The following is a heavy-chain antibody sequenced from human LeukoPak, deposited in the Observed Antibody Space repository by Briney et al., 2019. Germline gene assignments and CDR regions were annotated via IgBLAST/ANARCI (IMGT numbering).Heavy chain of an antibody. CDR1: GYTFTGYY. J-gene: IGHJ5*02. CDR2: INPNTGGT. V-gene: IGHV1-2*02. CDR3: ARGFICSGGTCYSGFWFDP. Sequence: ASVKVSCKASGYTFTGYYLHLVRQAPGQGLEWMGWINPNTGGTKYAQKFQGRVTLTRDTSISTAYMELRRLRSDGTAVYYCARGFICSGGTCYSGFWFDPWGQGTLVTVSS. D-gene: IGHD2-15*01.